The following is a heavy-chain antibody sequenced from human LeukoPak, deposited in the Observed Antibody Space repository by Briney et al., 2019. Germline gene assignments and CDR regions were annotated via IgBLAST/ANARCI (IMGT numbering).Heavy chain of an antibody. D-gene: IGHD1-7*01. J-gene: IGHJ4*02. V-gene: IGHV4-59*01. Sequence: SETLSLTCAVSGVSISSYYWNWIRQPPGKGLEWIWYIYYSGSTNYNPSLKSRVTISVDTSKNHFSLKVSSVTAADTAVYYCARGANYGEDYFDYWGQGTLVTVSS. CDR2: IYYSGST. CDR3: ARGANYGEDYFDY. CDR1: GVSISSYY.